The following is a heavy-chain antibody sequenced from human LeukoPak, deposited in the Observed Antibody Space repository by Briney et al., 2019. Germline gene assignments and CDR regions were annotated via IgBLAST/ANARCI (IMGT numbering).Heavy chain of an antibody. V-gene: IGHV3-15*01. J-gene: IGHJ4*02. CDR3: TTELAITYYFDY. D-gene: IGHD1-14*01. Sequence: GGSLRLSCAASGFTFSNAWMSWVRQAPGKGLEWVGRIKSKTDGGTTDYAAPVKGRFTISRDDSKNTLYLQMNSLKTEDTAVYYCTTELAITYYFDYWGQGPRSPSPQ. CDR2: IKSKTDGGTT. CDR1: GFTFSNAW.